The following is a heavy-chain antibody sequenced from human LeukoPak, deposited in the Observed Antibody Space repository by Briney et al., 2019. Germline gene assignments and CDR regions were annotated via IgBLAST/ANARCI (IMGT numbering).Heavy chain of an antibody. CDR1: GFTFSSYG. CDR2: IKQDGSEK. CDR3: ARYNGYDDEGEYFDY. D-gene: IGHD5-12*01. J-gene: IGHJ4*02. V-gene: IGHV3-7*01. Sequence: AGGSLRLSCAASGFTFSSYGMSWVRQAPGKGLEWVANIKQDGSEKYYVDSVKGRFTISRDNAKNSLYLQMNSLRAEDTAVYYCARYNGYDDEGEYFDYWGQGTLVTVSS.